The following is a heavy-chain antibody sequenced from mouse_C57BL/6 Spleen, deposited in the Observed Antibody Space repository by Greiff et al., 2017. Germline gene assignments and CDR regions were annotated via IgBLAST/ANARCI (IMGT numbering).Heavy chain of an antibody. CDR2: FHPYNDDT. V-gene: IGHV1-47*01. J-gene: IGHJ3*01. D-gene: IGHD2-4*01. CDR3: EGGSCYDYPAWFAY. Sequence: VQLQQSGAELVKPGASVKMSCKASGYTFTTYPIAWMKQNHGKSLEWIGNFHPYNDDTKYTEKFKGKVTLTVEKSSSTVYLELSRLTSDDSAVNYGEGGSCYDYPAWFAYWGQGTLVTVSA. CDR1: GYTFTTYP.